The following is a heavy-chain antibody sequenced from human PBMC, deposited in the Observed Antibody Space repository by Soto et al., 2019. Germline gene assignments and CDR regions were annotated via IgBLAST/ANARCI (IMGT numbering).Heavy chain of an antibody. Sequence: QVQLVQSGAEVKKPGSSVKVSCRASGGTFSSYAVSWVRQAPGQGLEWMGVIIPLLNTPKYVQKFQGRVTITADASATTDYMELSSLRSEDTAVYYCARESSSPNYYYYGMDVWGQGTTVTVSS. D-gene: IGHD6-6*01. V-gene: IGHV1-69*01. CDR1: GGTFSSYA. CDR2: IIPLLNTP. CDR3: ARESSSPNYYYYGMDV. J-gene: IGHJ6*02.